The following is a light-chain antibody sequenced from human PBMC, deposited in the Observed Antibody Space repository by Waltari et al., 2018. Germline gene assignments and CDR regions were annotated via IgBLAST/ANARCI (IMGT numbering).Light chain of an antibody. Sequence: DIVMTQSPDSLAVSLGERATINCKSSQSVLYSSNNKNYLAWYQQKPGQPPKLLIYWASIRESGVPDRFSGSGSDTDFTLTISSLQAEDVAVYYCQQSYSPHRTFGQGTRVEIK. CDR2: WAS. J-gene: IGKJ1*01. CDR1: QSVLYSSNNKNY. V-gene: IGKV4-1*01. CDR3: QQSYSPHRT.